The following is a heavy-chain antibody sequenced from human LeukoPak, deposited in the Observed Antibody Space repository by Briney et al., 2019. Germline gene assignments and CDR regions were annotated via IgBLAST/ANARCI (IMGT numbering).Heavy chain of an antibody. J-gene: IGHJ6*03. CDR1: GYTFTGCY. CDR3: ARAGSSWYNYYYYMDV. Sequence: RASVKVSCKASGYTFTGCYMHWVRQAPGQGLEWMGWINPNSGGTNYAQKFQGRVTMTRDTSISTAYMELSRLRSDDTAVYYCARAGSSWYNYYYYMDVWGKGTTVTVSS. CDR2: INPNSGGT. V-gene: IGHV1-2*02. D-gene: IGHD6-13*01.